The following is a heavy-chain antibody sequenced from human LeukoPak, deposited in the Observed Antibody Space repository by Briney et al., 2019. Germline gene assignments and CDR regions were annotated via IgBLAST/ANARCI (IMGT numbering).Heavy chain of an antibody. CDR3: AKGEVGATGGYYFDY. V-gene: IGHV3-23*01. CDR1: GFTFSSHA. D-gene: IGHD1-26*01. CDR2: ISGSGGST. J-gene: IGHJ4*02. Sequence: GGSLRLSCAASGFTFSSHAMSWVRQAPGKGLEWVSAISGSGGSTYYADSVKGRFTISRDNSKNTLYLQMNSLRAEDTAVYYCAKGEVGATGGYYFDYWGQGTLVTVSS.